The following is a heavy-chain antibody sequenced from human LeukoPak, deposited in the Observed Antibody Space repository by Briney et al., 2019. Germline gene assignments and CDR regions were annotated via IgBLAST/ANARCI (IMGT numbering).Heavy chain of an antibody. V-gene: IGHV4-34*01. CDR2: INHSGST. CDR1: GGSFSGYY. J-gene: IGHJ4*02. Sequence: PSETLSLTCAVYGGSFSGYYWSWIRQPPGKGLEWIGEINHSGSTNYNPSLKSRVTISVDTSKNQFSLKLSSVTAADTAVYYCARASAGYCSSTSCYTGEAFDYWGQGTLVTVSS. CDR3: ARASAGYCSSTSCYTGEAFDY. D-gene: IGHD2-2*02.